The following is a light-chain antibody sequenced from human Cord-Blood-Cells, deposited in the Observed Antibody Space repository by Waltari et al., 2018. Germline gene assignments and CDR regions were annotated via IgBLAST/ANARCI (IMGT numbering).Light chain of an antibody. CDR1: QSVSSD. CDR2: DAS. Sequence: EIVLTQSPAPLSLSPGERATPSCRASQSVSSDLAWYQQKPGQAPRLLIYDASNRATGIPARFSGSGSGTDFTLTISSLEPEDFAVYYCQQRSNWYTFGQGTKLEIK. CDR3: QQRSNWYT. J-gene: IGKJ2*01. V-gene: IGKV3-11*01.